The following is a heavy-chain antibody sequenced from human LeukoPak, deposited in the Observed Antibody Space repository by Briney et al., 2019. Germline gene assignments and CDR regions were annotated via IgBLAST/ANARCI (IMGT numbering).Heavy chain of an antibody. J-gene: IGHJ4*02. D-gene: IGHD6-19*01. CDR2: MNPNSGDT. CDR1: GYTFTSYD. V-gene: IGHV1-8*01. Sequence: ASVKVSCKASGYTFTSYDINWVRQATGQGVEWMGWMNPNSGDTGYAQKFQGRVTMSRNTSISTAYMELSSLRSEDTAVYYCARGIAVAGSYYFDYWGQGTLVTVSS. CDR3: ARGIAVAGSYYFDY.